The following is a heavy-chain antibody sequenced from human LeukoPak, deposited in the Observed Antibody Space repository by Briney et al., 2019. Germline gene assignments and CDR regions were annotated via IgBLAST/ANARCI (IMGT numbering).Heavy chain of an antibody. CDR1: GFTFSSYE. D-gene: IGHD2-2*01. CDR2: ISSSGSTI. V-gene: IGHV3-48*03. J-gene: IGHJ6*03. Sequence: GGYLRLSCAASGFTFSSYEMKWVRQAPGKGLEGVSYISSSGSTIYYAVSVKGRFTISRDNAKNSLYLQMNSLRAEDTAVYYCAALKVPAPMGVWGKGTTVTVSS. CDR3: AALKVPAPMGV.